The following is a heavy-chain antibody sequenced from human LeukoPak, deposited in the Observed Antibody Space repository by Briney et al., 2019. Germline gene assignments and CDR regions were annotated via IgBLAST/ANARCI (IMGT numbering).Heavy chain of an antibody. CDR1: GASIXXXX. CDR3: ARALNPLPGTYYFDY. Sequence: SGTLSLTXSVSGASIXXXXXXXXXQPAGXXXXXXXXXYISGXTNYSPSLKXRVTMSVDTSKNQFSLNLISVTAADTAVYYCARALNPLPGTYYFDYWGQGILVTVSS. CDR2: XYISGXT. J-gene: IGHJ4*02. V-gene: IGHV4-4*07. D-gene: IGHD2-15*01.